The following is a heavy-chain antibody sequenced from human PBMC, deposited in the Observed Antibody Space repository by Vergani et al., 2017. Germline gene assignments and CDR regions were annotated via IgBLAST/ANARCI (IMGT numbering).Heavy chain of an antibody. D-gene: IGHD1-1*01. J-gene: IGHJ4*02. V-gene: IGHV5-51*01. CDR3: ARHTTYTDS. Sequence: EVELVQSGPEMRKPGESLKISCTGSEYSFGNYWTGWVRQMPGKGLEWMGIIYPADSDTSYSPSFQGQVTISADKSISTAFLQWDSLKASDTALYYCARHTTYTDSWCQGTLVTVSS. CDR2: IYPADSDT. CDR1: EYSFGNYW.